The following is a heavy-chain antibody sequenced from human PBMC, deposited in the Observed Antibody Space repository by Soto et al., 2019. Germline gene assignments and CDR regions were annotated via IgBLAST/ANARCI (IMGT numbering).Heavy chain of an antibody. CDR3: ARLRGFRGSSGWYPYWFDP. CDR2: IFHSGSA. J-gene: IGHJ5*02. Sequence: QVQLQESGPGVVKPSGTLSLTCAVSGDSVTSRNWWTWVRQPPGKGLEWIGEIFHSGSANYNPSLKSRVTISVDKSKNQFSLKLNSVTAADTAMYYCARLRGFRGSSGWYPYWFDPWGQGTLVTVS. CDR1: GDSVTSRNW. D-gene: IGHD6-19*01. V-gene: IGHV4-4*02.